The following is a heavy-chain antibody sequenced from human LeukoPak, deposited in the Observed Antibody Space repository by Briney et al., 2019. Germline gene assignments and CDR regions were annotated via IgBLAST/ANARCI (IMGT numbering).Heavy chain of an antibody. J-gene: IGHJ4*02. CDR2: INHSGST. V-gene: IGHV4-34*01. Sequence: SETLSLTCAVYGGSFSGYYWSWIRQPPGKGLEWIGEINHSGSTNYNPSPKSRVTISVDTSKNQFSLKLSSVTAADTAVYYCARLSGGIRKYYFDYWGQGTLVTVSS. CDR1: GGSFSGYY. D-gene: IGHD1-14*01. CDR3: ARLSGGIRKYYFDY.